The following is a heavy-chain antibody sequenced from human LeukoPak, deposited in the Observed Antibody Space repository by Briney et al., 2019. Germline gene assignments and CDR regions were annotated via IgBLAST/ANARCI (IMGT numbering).Heavy chain of an antibody. Sequence: GGSLRLSCAAPGFTFSSYAMHWVRQAPGKGLEWVAVISYDGSNKYYADSVKGRFTISRDNSKSTLYLQMNSLRAEDTAVYYCARDRVGATDYFDYWGQGTLVTVSS. D-gene: IGHD1-26*01. CDR2: ISYDGSNK. CDR1: GFTFSSYA. V-gene: IGHV3-30-3*01. CDR3: ARDRVGATDYFDY. J-gene: IGHJ4*02.